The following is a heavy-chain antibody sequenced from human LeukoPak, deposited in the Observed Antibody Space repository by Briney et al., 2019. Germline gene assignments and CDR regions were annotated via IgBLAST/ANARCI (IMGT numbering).Heavy chain of an antibody. CDR2: ISSSSSTI. CDR1: GFTFSSYS. V-gene: IGHV3-48*01. Sequence: GGSLRLSCAASGFTFSSYSMNWVRQAPGKGLEWVSYISSSSSTIYYADSVKGRFTISRDNAKNSLYLQMNSLRAEDTAVYYCARPPLYCSSTSCYEDYYYYMDVWGKGTTVTVSS. CDR3: ARPPLYCSSTSCYEDYYYYMDV. D-gene: IGHD2-2*01. J-gene: IGHJ6*03.